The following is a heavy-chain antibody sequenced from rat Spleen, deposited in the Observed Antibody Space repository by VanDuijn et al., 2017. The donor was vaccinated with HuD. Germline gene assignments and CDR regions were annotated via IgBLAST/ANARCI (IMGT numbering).Heavy chain of an antibody. Sequence: EVQLVESDGGLVQPGRSLKLSCAASGFTFSDYYMAWVRQAPTKGLEWVTTISYGDSSGHSSTYYRDSVKGRFTISRDNAKSTLYLQMDSLRSEDTATYYCARRHYGYTDYFDYWGQGVMVTVSS. CDR3: ARRHYGYTDYFDY. D-gene: IGHD1-9*01. J-gene: IGHJ2*01. CDR2: ISYGDSSGHSST. V-gene: IGHV5-29*01. CDR1: GFTFSDYY.